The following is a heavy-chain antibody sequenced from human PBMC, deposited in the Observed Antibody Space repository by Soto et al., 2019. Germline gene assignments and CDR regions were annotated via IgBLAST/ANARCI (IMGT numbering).Heavy chain of an antibody. CDR3: ARGGYVES. CDR2: VSTSSGYI. Sequence: LRLSCVASGFTFTDYYMSWIRQAPGKGLEWVSYVSTSSGYINYADSVKGRFIISRDNAKNSLYLQMNSLRAEDTAVYYCARGGYVESWGQGTLVTVSS. J-gene: IGHJ4*02. V-gene: IGHV3-11*06. CDR1: GFTFTDYY.